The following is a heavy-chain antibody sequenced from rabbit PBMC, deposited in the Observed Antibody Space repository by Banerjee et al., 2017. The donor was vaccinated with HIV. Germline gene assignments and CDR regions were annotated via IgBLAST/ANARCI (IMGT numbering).Heavy chain of an antibody. CDR1: GFSFSSNYY. Sequence: QSLEESGGDLVKPGASLTLTCTASGFSFSSNYYMCWVRQAPGKGLELIACIYTNSGNTYYASWAKGRFTISKTSSTTVTLQMTSLTAADTATYFCARAYDGSTYYFNLWGPGTLVTVS. D-gene: IGHD4-2*01. V-gene: IGHV1S40*01. J-gene: IGHJ4*01. CDR2: IYTNSGNT. CDR3: ARAYDGSTYYFNL.